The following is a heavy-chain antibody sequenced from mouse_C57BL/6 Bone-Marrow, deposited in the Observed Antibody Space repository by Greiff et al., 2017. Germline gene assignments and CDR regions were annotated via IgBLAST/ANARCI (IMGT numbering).Heavy chain of an antibody. V-gene: IGHV5-6*01. CDR2: ISSGGSYT. CDR3: ARQGTVVDY. J-gene: IGHJ2*01. Sequence: EVQVVESGGDLVKPGGSLKLSCAASGFTFSSYGMSWVRQTPDKRLEWVATISSGGSYTYYPDSVKGRFTISRDNAKNTLYLQMSSLKSEDTAMYYCARQGTVVDYRGQGTTLTVSS. CDR1: GFTFSSYG. D-gene: IGHD1-1*01.